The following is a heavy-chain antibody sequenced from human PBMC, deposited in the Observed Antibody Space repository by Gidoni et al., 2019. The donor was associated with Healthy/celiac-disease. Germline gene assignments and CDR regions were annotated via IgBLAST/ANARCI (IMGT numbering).Heavy chain of an antibody. Sequence: EVQLVESGGGLVKPGGSLRLSWAASGFTFSSYSMNWVRQAPGKGLEWVSSISSSSSYIYYADSVKGRFTISRDNAKNSLYLQMNSLRAEDTAVYYCARDLRGTTVTTRHYYYGMDVWGQGTTVTVSS. D-gene: IGHD4-17*01. V-gene: IGHV3-21*01. CDR1: GFTFSSYS. J-gene: IGHJ6*02. CDR3: ARDLRGTTVTTRHYYYGMDV. CDR2: ISSSSSYI.